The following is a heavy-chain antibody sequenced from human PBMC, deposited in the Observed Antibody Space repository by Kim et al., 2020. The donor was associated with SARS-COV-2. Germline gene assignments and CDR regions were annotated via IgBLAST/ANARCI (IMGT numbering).Heavy chain of an antibody. D-gene: IGHD3-3*01. Sequence: GGSLRLSCEASGFTFSSQSMSWVRRGSGKGLEWVASMKEDGSNIYYVDSVKGRFTISRDNGKNSLYLQMNTLRPEDTAVYYCAKGAVTRHDYWGQGALVFVST. V-gene: IGHV3-7*03. J-gene: IGHJ4*02. CDR3: AKGAVTRHDY. CDR2: MKEDGSNI. CDR1: GFTFSSQS.